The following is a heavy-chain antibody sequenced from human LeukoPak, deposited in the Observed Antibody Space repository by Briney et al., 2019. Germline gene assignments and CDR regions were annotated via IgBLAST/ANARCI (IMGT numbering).Heavy chain of an antibody. CDR1: GGSISSYY. J-gene: IGHJ4*02. D-gene: IGHD4-17*01. CDR2: IYYSGST. CDR3: ASGDYGDFSRFDF. V-gene: IGHV4-59*08. Sequence: SETLSLTCTVSGGSISSYYWSWIRQPPGKGLEWIGCIYYSGSTNYNPSLKSRVTISVDTSKNQFSLKLSSVTAADTAVYYCASGDYGDFSRFDFWGQGTLVTVSS.